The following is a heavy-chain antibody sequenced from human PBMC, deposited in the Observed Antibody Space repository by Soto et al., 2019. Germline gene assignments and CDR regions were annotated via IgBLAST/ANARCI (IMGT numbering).Heavy chain of an antibody. J-gene: IGHJ4*02. CDR3: ATLPPRIVVVVLPIPS. V-gene: IGHV4-39*07. Sequence: SETLSLTCTVSGGSISSSSYYWGWIRQPPGKGLEWIGYIYYSGSTYYNPSLKSRVTISVDTSKNQFSLKLSSVTAADTAVYYCATLPPRIVVVVLPIPSWGQGTLVTVSS. CDR2: IYYSGST. CDR1: GGSISSSSYY. D-gene: IGHD2-15*01.